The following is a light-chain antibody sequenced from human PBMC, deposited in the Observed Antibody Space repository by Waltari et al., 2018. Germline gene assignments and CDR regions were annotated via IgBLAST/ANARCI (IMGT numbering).Light chain of an antibody. J-gene: IGKJ2*01. Sequence: EIVMTQSPATLSVSPGERATLSCRASQSVSRNLAWYQKKAGQPPRLLIYGASTRATGIPARFSGSGSGTEFTLTISRMQSEDFAVYYCQQYNNWLYTFGQGTKLEIK. V-gene: IGKV3-15*01. CDR3: QQYNNWLYT. CDR1: QSVSRN. CDR2: GAS.